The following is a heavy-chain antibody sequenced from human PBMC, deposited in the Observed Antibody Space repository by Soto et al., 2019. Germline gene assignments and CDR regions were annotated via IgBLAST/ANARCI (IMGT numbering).Heavy chain of an antibody. J-gene: IGHJ4*02. Sequence: QVLLVQSGAEVKKPGSSVKVSCKASGGTFSDYAISWMRQAPGHGLEWMGGIVPIFGTGNHAQKFQGRVTVTADESTSTAYMELSSLRSEDTAVYYCARVLVGATDFDYWGQGTLVTVSS. CDR3: ARVLVGATDFDY. CDR2: IVPIFGTG. D-gene: IGHD1-26*01. CDR1: GGTFSDYA. V-gene: IGHV1-69*01.